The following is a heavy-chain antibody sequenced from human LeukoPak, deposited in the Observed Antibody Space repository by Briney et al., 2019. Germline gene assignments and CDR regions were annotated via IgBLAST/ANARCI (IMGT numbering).Heavy chain of an antibody. Sequence: SETLSLTCTVSGYSISSGYYWGWIRQPPGKGLEWIGSIYHSGSTYYNPSLKSRVTISVDTSKNQFSLKLSSVTAADTAVCYCARDLLYCSGGSCQDAFDIWGQGTMVTVSS. V-gene: IGHV4-38-2*02. CDR1: GYSISSGYY. CDR2: IYHSGST. J-gene: IGHJ3*02. CDR3: ARDLLYCSGGSCQDAFDI. D-gene: IGHD2-15*01.